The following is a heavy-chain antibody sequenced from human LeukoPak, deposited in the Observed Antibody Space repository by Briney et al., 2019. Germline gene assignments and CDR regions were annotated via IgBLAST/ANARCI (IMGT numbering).Heavy chain of an antibody. D-gene: IGHD5-24*01. V-gene: IGHV3-21*01. CDR1: GFTFSSYS. CDR3: ASRRDGYNHGAFDI. Sequence: GGSLRLSCAASGFTFSSYSMNWVRQAPGKGLEWVSSISSSSSYIYYSDSVKGRFTISRDNAKNSLYLQMNSLRAEDTAVYYCASRRDGYNHGAFDIWGQGTMVTVSS. J-gene: IGHJ3*02. CDR2: ISSSSSYI.